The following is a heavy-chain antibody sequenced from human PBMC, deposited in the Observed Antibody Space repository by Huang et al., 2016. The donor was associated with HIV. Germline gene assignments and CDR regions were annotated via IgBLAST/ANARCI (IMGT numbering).Heavy chain of an antibody. D-gene: IGHD3-10*01. Sequence: QVQLKQWGAGLLKPSETLSLTCAVYGGAFRGSSWTWIGQFPEKGLECIGDINHNGKILYNPSLSALVTISTDTSKNHFSLHLTSVTAADAALYYCARGFNYYASDNLGVYYFDSWGLGTLVTVSP. CDR2: INHNGKI. J-gene: IGHJ4*02. CDR3: ARGFNYYASDNLGVYYFDS. CDR1: GGAFRGSS. V-gene: IGHV4-34*02.